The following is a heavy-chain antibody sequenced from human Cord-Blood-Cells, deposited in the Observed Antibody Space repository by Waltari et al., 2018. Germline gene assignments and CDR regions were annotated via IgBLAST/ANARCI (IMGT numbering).Heavy chain of an antibody. CDR3: ARLRGLWWFDP. Sequence: EVQLVQSGAEVKKPGESLKISCKGSGSSFTSYWIGRVSQMPGKGLAWLGIIYPGDTDTRYSPSFQGQVTISADKSISTAYLQWSSLKASDTAMYYCARLRGLWWFDPWGQGTLVTVSS. D-gene: IGHD2-21*01. CDR1: GSSFTSYW. J-gene: IGHJ5*02. CDR2: IYPGDTDT. V-gene: IGHV5-51*01.